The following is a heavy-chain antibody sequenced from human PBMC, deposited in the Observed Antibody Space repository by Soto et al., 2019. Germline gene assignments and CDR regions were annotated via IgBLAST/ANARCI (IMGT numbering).Heavy chain of an antibody. J-gene: IGHJ6*03. CDR1: GYTFSDYV. CDR2: ISASNGDS. CDR3: ARAATTTEKDYYYMDV. Sequence: QVQLVQSGAEVKKPGASVRVSCKTSGYTFSDYVISWVRQAPGQGLEWVGWISASNGDSNFAQKVQGRVTLTTDTSTSTAYMEMRGVRFDDTAVYFCARAATTTEKDYYYMDVWGKGTKVTVSS. V-gene: IGHV1-18*01. D-gene: IGHD1-26*01.